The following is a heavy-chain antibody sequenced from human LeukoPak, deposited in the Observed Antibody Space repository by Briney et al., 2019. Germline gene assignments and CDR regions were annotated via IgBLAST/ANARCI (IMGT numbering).Heavy chain of an antibody. V-gene: IGHV3-30*18. CDR3: AKPHQMIVVVITTGFDY. J-gene: IGHJ4*02. D-gene: IGHD3-22*01. Sequence: GGSLRLSCAASGFTFSSYGMHWARQAPGKGLEWVAVISYDGSNKYYADSVKGRFTISRDNSKNTLYLQMNSLRAEDTAVYYCAKPHQMIVVVITTGFDYWGQGTLVTVSS. CDR1: GFTFSSYG. CDR2: ISYDGSNK.